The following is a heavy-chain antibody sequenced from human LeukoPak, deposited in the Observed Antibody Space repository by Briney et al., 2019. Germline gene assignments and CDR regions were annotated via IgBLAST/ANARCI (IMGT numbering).Heavy chain of an antibody. CDR2: IYYSGST. CDR3: ARLDGGYAGYFDF. Sequence: SETLSLTCTVSGGSISSYYWSWIRQPPGKGLEWIGYIYYSGSTNYNPSLQSRVTISVDKSKNQFSLKLNSVTAADTAVYYCARLDGGYAGYFDFWGQGTLVTVSS. D-gene: IGHD4-23*01. J-gene: IGHJ4*02. CDR1: GGSISSYY. V-gene: IGHV4-59*01.